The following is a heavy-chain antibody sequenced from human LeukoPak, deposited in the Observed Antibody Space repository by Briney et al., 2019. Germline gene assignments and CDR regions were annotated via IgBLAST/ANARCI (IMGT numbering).Heavy chain of an antibody. V-gene: IGHV4-4*07. CDR3: ARAESLAVAGLHFDY. Sequence: SSETLSLTCTVSGGSISSYYWSWIRQPAGKGLEWIGRISTSGSTYYTPSLKSRVTMSVDTSKNQFSLNLSSVTVADTAVYYCARAESLAVAGLHFDYWGQGTLVTVSS. J-gene: IGHJ4*02. CDR1: GGSISSYY. D-gene: IGHD6-19*01. CDR2: ISTSGST.